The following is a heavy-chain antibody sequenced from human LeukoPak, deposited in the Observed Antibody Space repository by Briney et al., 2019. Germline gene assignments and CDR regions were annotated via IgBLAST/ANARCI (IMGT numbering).Heavy chain of an antibody. V-gene: IGHV1-18*01. Sequence: ASVKVSCKASGYTFTSYGISWVRQAPGQGLEWMGWISAYNGNTNYAQELQGRVTMTTDTSTSTAYMELRSLRSDDTAVYYCARSRYQLLLSWFDPWGQGTLVTVSS. CDR3: ARSRYQLLLSWFDP. J-gene: IGHJ5*02. CDR2: ISAYNGNT. D-gene: IGHD2-2*01. CDR1: GYTFTSYG.